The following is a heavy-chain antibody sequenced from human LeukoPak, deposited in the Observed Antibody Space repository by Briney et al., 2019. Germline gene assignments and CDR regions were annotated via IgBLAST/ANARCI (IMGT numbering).Heavy chain of an antibody. D-gene: IGHD6-19*01. Sequence: SETLSLTCAVYGGSFSGYYWSWIRQPPGKGLEWIGEINHSGSTNYNPSLKSRVTISVDTSKNQFSLKLSSVTAPDTAAYYCARGKGQWLIWKAFDIWGQGTMVTVSS. CDR3: ARGKGQWLIWKAFDI. CDR1: GGSFSGYY. V-gene: IGHV4-34*01. J-gene: IGHJ3*02. CDR2: INHSGST.